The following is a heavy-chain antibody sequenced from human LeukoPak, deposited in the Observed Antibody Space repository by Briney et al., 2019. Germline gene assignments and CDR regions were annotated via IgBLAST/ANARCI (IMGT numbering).Heavy chain of an antibody. CDR3: AREEERIAIFGVTNSRFDY. Sequence: GASVKVFCKASGGTFSSYAISWVRQAPGQGLEWMGGIMPIFDTADYAQKFQGRITITADESTSTVYMELSSLRSEDTAVYYCAREEERIAIFGVTNSRFDYWGQGTLVTVSS. D-gene: IGHD3-3*01. V-gene: IGHV1-69*13. J-gene: IGHJ4*02. CDR2: IMPIFDTA. CDR1: GGTFSSYA.